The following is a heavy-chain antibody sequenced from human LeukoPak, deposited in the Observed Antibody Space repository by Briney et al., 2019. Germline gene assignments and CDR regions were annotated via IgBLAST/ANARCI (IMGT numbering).Heavy chain of an antibody. Sequence: GGSLRLSCAASGFTFSSYWMSWVRQAPGKGLEWISGISGSGASTYYADSVTGRFTISRDNSRNTLYLQMNSLRGDDTAVYYCAKDVGKWESLHFFDYWGQGTLVTVSS. CDR1: GFTFSSYW. CDR2: ISGSGAST. D-gene: IGHD1-26*01. CDR3: AKDVGKWESLHFFDY. V-gene: IGHV3-23*01. J-gene: IGHJ4*02.